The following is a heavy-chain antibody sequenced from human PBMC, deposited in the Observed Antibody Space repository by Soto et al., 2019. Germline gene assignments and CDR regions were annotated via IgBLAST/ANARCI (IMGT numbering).Heavy chain of an antibody. CDR1: GGSISSGDYY. J-gene: IGHJ5*02. Sequence: SQTLSLPWTVSGGSISSGDYYWSWIRQPPGKGLEWIGYIYYSGSTYYNPSLKSRVTISVDTSKNQFSLKLSSVTAAVTAVYCCARQRPDVSRLDPWGQGILVSVYS. V-gene: IGHV4-30-4*01. D-gene: IGHD6-13*01. CDR3: ARQRPDVSRLDP. CDR2: IYYSGST.